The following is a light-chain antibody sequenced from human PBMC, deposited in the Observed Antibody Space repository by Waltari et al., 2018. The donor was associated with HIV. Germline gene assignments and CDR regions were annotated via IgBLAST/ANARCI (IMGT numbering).Light chain of an antibody. J-gene: IGKJ1*01. CDR2: RAT. CDR1: QTFGDW. Sequence: DIHMTQSPPTLTASIGHRGNITCRASQTFGDWLAGYQQKPGEAPTLLIYRATTVENGVPSRFSGSASGTDFTLAIDSLHPDDFATYYCHQYSNYLGSFGQGTRVQLK. V-gene: IGKV1-5*03. CDR3: HQYSNYLGS.